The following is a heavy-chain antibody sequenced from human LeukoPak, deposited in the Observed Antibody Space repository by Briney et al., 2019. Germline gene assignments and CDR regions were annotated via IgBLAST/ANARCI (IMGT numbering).Heavy chain of an antibody. CDR3: AIERDYGDSHDAFDI. D-gene: IGHD4-17*01. CDR1: GGSISSYY. J-gene: IGHJ3*02. Sequence: SETLSLTCTVSGGSISSYYWSWIRQPPGKGLEWIGYIYYSGSTNYNPSLKSLVTISVDTSKNQFSLKLSSVTAADTAVYYCAIERDYGDSHDAFDIWGQGTMVTVSS. CDR2: IYYSGST. V-gene: IGHV4-59*12.